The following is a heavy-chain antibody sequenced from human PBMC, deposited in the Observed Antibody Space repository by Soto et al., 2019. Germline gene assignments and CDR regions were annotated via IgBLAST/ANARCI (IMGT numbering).Heavy chain of an antibody. Sequence: EVQLVESGGGLVQPGGSLRLSCAASGFTFSSYWMHWVRQAPGKGLVWVSRINSDGSTTTYADSVKGRFTISRDNAKNTLYLQVNSLRAEDTAVYYCARDYMVRRRDSNWFDPWGQGTLVTVSS. CDR3: ARDYMVRRRDSNWFDP. J-gene: IGHJ5*02. V-gene: IGHV3-74*01. D-gene: IGHD3-10*01. CDR2: INSDGSTT. CDR1: GFTFSSYW.